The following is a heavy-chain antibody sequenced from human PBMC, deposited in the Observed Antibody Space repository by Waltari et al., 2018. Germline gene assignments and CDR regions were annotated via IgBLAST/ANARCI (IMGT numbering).Heavy chain of an antibody. CDR1: GGSISSYY. CDR2: IYTSGST. V-gene: IGHV4-4*09. Sequence: QVQLQESGPGLVKPSETLSLTCTVSGGSISSYYWSWIRQPPGKGLEWIGYIYTSGSTNYNPSLKSRVTISVDTSKNQFSLKLSSVTAADTAVYYCARGIDYWGQGTLVTVSS. CDR3: ARGIDY. J-gene: IGHJ4*02.